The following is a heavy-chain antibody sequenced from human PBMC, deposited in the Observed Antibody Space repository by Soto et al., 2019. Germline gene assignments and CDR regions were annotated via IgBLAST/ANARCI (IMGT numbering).Heavy chain of an antibody. J-gene: IGHJ3*02. Sequence: LSLTCAVYGGSFSGYYWSWIRQPPGKGLEWIGEINHSGSTNYNPSLKSRVTISVDTSKNQFSLKLSSVTAADTAVYYCARGFTMIPYRVPFDIWGQGTMVTVSS. D-gene: IGHD3-22*01. CDR3: ARGFTMIPYRVPFDI. V-gene: IGHV4-34*01. CDR1: GGSFSGYY. CDR2: INHSGST.